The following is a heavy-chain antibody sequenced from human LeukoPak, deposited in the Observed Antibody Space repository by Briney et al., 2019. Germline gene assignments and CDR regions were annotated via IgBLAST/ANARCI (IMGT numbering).Heavy chain of an antibody. D-gene: IGHD3-22*01. V-gene: IGHV4-28*01. Sequence: SETLSLTCAVSGYSISSSNWWGWIRQPPGKGLEWIGYIYYSGSTYYNPSLKSRVTMSVDTSKNQFSLKLSSVTAVDTAVYYCARMRYDSSGPFDYWGQGTLVTVSS. J-gene: IGHJ4*02. CDR1: GYSISSSNW. CDR2: IYYSGST. CDR3: ARMRYDSSGPFDY.